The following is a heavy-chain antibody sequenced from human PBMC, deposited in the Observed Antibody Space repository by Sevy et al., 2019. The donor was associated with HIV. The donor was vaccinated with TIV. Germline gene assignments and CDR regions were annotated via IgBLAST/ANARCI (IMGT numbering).Heavy chain of an antibody. CDR2: IYYSGST. J-gene: IGHJ3*02. CDR3: ARGTYYDSSGYWKEAFDI. Sequence: SETLSLTCTVSGGSISSYYWSWIRQPPGKGLEWIGYIYYSGSTNYNPSLKSRVTISVDTSKNQFSLKLSSVTAADTAVYYCARGTYYDSSGYWKEAFDIWGQGTMVTFSS. CDR1: GGSISSYY. D-gene: IGHD3-22*01. V-gene: IGHV4-59*13.